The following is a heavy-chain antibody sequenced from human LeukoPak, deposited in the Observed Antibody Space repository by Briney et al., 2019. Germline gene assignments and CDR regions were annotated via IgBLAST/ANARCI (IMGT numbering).Heavy chain of an antibody. D-gene: IGHD3-22*01. CDR2: INPNSGGT. CDR1: GYTFTGHY. J-gene: IGHJ4*02. V-gene: IGHV1-2*02. CDR3: ARSPIRDSSGYYFDY. Sequence: ASVKVSCKASGYTFTGHYMHWVRQAPGQGLEWRGWINPNSGGTNYAQKFQGRVTMTRDTSISTAYMELSRLRSDDTAVYYCARSPIRDSSGYYFDYWGQGTLVTVSS.